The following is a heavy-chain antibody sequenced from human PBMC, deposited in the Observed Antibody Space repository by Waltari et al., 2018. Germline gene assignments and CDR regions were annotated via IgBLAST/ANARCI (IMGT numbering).Heavy chain of an antibody. Sequence: QMQLQESGPGLVKPSGTLSLTCVFSGDSMSTNNWWGWVRQSPEKGLEWIGQVHRSGRTSYNPSFASRVDMSLEMSINQFSLKVVSATAADTAVYYCARDRGRGLYLDSWGQGTLVTVSP. V-gene: IGHV4-4*02. CDR3: ARDRGRGLYLDS. J-gene: IGHJ4*02. CDR1: GDSMSTNNW. D-gene: IGHD2-15*01. CDR2: VHRSGRT.